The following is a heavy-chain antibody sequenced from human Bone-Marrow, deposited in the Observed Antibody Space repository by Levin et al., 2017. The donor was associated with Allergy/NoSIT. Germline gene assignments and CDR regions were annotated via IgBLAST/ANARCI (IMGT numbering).Heavy chain of an antibody. CDR1: GFPFSNYG. CDR3: ARDREPSRLDY. CDR2: IWYDGSNK. J-gene: IGHJ4*02. D-gene: IGHD1-14*01. V-gene: IGHV3-33*01. Sequence: QTGGSLRLSCATSGFPFSNYGIHWVRQAPGKGLEWLSFIWYDGSNKYYADSVKGRFTISRDKSKSTVYLQMNSLRAEDTAVYYCARDREPSRLDYWGQGTLVTVSP.